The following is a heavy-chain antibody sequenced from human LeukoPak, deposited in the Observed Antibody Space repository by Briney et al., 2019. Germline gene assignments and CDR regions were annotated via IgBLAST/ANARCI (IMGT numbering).Heavy chain of an antibody. D-gene: IGHD5-18*01. J-gene: IGHJ4*02. Sequence: SETLSLTCTVSGGSISSYYWSWIRQLAGKGLEWIGRIYTSGSTNYNPSLKSRVTMSVDKSRNQFSLNLNSVTAADTAVYYCARAGYSFEFDFWGQGTLVTVSS. CDR1: GGSISSYY. CDR3: ARAGYSFEFDF. V-gene: IGHV4-4*07. CDR2: IYTSGST.